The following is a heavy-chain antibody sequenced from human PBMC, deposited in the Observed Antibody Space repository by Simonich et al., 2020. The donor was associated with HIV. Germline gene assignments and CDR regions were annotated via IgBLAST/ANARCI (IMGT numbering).Heavy chain of an antibody. Sequence: QVQLQQWGAGLLKPSETLSLTCAVYGGSFSGYYWSWIRQPPGKGLEWIGEINHSGNTNDKSSLNIRATISVDKSKNQFSLKLSSVTAADTAIYYCARRDRELILYFDYWGQGNLVTVSS. D-gene: IGHD3-3*01. J-gene: IGHJ4*02. V-gene: IGHV4-34*04. CDR1: GGSFSGYY. CDR2: INHSGNT. CDR3: ARRDRELILYFDY.